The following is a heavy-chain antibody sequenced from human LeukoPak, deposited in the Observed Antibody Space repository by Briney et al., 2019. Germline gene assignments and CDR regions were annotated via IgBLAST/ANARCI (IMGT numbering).Heavy chain of an antibody. CDR2: ISSSSSTL. D-gene: IGHD6-19*01. Sequence: GGSLRLSCAASGFTFSSYNMNWVRQAPGKGLEWVSYISSSSSTLYYADSVKGRFTISRHNAKNSLYLQMNSLRAEDTAVYYCARLPPLYSSGWYAADYWGQGTLVTVSS. J-gene: IGHJ4*02. CDR3: ARLPPLYSSGWYAADY. CDR1: GFTFSSYN. V-gene: IGHV3-48*01.